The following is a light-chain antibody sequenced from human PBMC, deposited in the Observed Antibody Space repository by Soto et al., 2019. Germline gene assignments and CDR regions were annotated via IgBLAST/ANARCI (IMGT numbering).Light chain of an antibody. CDR1: SSDVGGYNY. J-gene: IGLJ1*01. CDR3: SSYTSSSTQV. CDR2: EVS. V-gene: IGLV2-14*01. Sequence: QSVLTQPASVSGSPGQSITISCTGTSSDVGGYNYVSWYQRHPGKAPKLMIYEVSYRPSGVSNRFSGSKSGNTASLTISGLQAEDEADYYCSSYTSSSTQVFGTGTKV.